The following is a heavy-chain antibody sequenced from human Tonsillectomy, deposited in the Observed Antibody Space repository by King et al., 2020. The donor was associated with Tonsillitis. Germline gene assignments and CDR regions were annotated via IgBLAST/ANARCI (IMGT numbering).Heavy chain of an antibody. J-gene: IGHJ4*02. CDR3: ARAPSRVFDY. Sequence: QLQESGPGLVKPSETLSLTCAVSGYSISSGYYWGWIRQPPGKGLEWIGSIYHRGSTYYNPSLKSRVTISVDTSKNQFSLKLSSVTAADTAVYYCARAPSRVFDYWGQGTLVTVSS. CDR2: IYHRGST. CDR1: GYSISSGYY. V-gene: IGHV4-38-2*01.